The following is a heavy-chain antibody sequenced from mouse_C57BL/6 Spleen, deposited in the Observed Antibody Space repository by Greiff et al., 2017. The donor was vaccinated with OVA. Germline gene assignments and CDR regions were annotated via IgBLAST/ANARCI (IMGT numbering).Heavy chain of an antibody. V-gene: IGHV1-54*01. Sequence: QVQLQQSGAELVRPGTSVKVSCKASGYAFTNYLIEWVKQRPGQGLEWIGVINPGSGGTNYNEKFKGKATLTADKSSSTAYMQLSSLTSEDSAVYFCARWYGNYFDYWGQGTTLTVSS. CDR3: ARWYGNYFDY. CDR2: INPGSGGT. CDR1: GYAFTNYL. D-gene: IGHD2-10*02. J-gene: IGHJ2*01.